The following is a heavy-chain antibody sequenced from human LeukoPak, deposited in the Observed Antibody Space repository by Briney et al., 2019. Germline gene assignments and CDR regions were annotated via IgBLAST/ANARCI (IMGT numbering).Heavy chain of an antibody. CDR1: DFSFNIYD. V-gene: IGHV3-13*01. CDR2: LGTNGDT. D-gene: IGHD6-6*01. J-gene: IGHJ6*02. CDR3: VREWRGIASHFHGMDL. Sequence: GGSLRLSCVASDFSFNIYDMYWVRQAAGRGLEWVSALGTNGDTSYLGSVKGRFTISRENGKNSLYLQMNSLGVDDSAVYYCVREWRGIASHFHGMDLWGQGTTVTVSS.